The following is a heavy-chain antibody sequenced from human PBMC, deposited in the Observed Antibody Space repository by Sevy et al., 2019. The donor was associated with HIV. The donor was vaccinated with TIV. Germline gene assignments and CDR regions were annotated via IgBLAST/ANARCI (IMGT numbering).Heavy chain of an antibody. D-gene: IGHD3-10*01. Sequence: GGSLRLPCAASGFPFSNSWMTWVRQAPGKGLEWVANIKEDGSEIYYVDSVKGRFTISRDNAKNSLYLQMNSLRAEDTAVYYCLVLFDYWGQGTLVTVSS. V-gene: IGHV3-7*01. CDR3: LVLFDY. CDR1: GFPFSNSW. CDR2: IKEDGSEI. J-gene: IGHJ4*02.